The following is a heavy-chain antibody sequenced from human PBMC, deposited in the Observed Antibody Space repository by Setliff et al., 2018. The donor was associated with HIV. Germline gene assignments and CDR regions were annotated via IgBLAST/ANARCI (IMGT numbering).Heavy chain of an antibody. D-gene: IGHD2-15*01. CDR3: ARGVPHLFCLDV. CDR2: INDRGDN. Sequence: SETLSLTCNVSGGTISSHYWSWIRQPPGKALEWIGEINDRGDNNYDPSLKGRVTISMDTSRNRISLKVTPVTATDTAIYYCARGVPHLFCLDVWDKGVAVTVSS. CDR1: GGTISSHY. V-gene: IGHV4-59*11. J-gene: IGHJ6*04.